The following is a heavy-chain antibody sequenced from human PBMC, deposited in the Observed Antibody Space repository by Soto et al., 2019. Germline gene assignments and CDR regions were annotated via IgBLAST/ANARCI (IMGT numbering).Heavy chain of an antibody. Sequence: LRLSCAASGFTFSSYSMNWVRQAPGKGLEWVSSISSSSSYIYYADSVKGRFTISRDNAKNSLYLQMNSLRAEDTAVYYCARARVVVATTPYYYGMDVWGQGTTVTVSS. CDR1: GFTFSSYS. D-gene: IGHD2-15*01. CDR2: ISSSSSYI. V-gene: IGHV3-21*01. CDR3: ARARVVVATTPYYYGMDV. J-gene: IGHJ6*02.